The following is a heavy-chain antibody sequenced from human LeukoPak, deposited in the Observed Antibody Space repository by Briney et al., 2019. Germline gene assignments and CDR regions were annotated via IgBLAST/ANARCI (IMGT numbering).Heavy chain of an antibody. Sequence: ASVKVSCKASGYIFTNYDINWVRQATGQGLEWMGWMNPNSGNTGFAQKFQGRVTMTRNTSKSTAYMELSSLTSEDWAVYYCARARGYSCGYSDYWGQGTLVTVSS. CDR1: GYIFTNYD. CDR3: ARARGYSCGYSDY. V-gene: IGHV1-8*01. CDR2: MNPNSGNT. J-gene: IGHJ4*02. D-gene: IGHD5-18*01.